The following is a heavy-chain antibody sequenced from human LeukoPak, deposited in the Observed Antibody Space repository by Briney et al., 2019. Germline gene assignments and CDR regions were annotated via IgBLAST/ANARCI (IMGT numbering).Heavy chain of an antibody. CDR1: GGTFSSYA. J-gene: IGHJ4*02. CDR2: IIPIFGTA. CDR3: ARVTDYGGNSDFDY. D-gene: IGHD4-23*01. Sequence: SVKVSCKASGGTFSSYAISWVRQAPGQGLEWMGGIIPIFGTANYAQKFQGRVTITADESTSTAYMELSSLRSEDTAVYYCARVTDYGGNSDFDYWGQGTLVTVSS. V-gene: IGHV1-69*13.